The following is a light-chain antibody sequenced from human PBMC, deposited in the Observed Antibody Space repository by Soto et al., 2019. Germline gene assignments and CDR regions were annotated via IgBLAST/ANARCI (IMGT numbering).Light chain of an antibody. CDR1: QSIGSW. CDR2: DAS. Sequence: DIQMTQSPSSLSASVGDTVTITCRASQSIGSWLAWYQQRPGTAPILLIYDASNLQTGVPSRFSGGRSGTEFPLTISGLQPDDFATYYCQQYNSYWTFGPGTKVEIK. J-gene: IGKJ1*01. CDR3: QQYNSYWT. V-gene: IGKV1-5*01.